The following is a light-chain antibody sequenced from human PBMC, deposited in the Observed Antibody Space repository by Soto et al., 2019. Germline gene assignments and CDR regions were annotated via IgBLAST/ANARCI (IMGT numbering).Light chain of an antibody. CDR2: DVS. Sequence: QSVLTQPASVSGSPGQSITISCTGTSSDVGGYNSVSWFQQYPGKAPRLVIYDVSDRPSGVSNRISGSKSGNTASLTISGLQAEDEADYYCNSYTSSGTYVFGTGTKVT. V-gene: IGLV2-14*01. CDR1: SSDVGGYNS. J-gene: IGLJ1*01. CDR3: NSYTSSGTYV.